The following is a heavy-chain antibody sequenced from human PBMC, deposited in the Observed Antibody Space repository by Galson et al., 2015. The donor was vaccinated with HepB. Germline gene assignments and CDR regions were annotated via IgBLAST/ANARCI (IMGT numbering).Heavy chain of an antibody. Sequence: ETLSLTCAVYGGSFSGYYWSWIRQPPGKGLEWIGGINHSGSTNYNPSLKSRVTISVDTSKNQFSLKLSSVTAADTAVYYCARGRRGWFDPWGQGTLVTVSS. J-gene: IGHJ5*02. D-gene: IGHD1-14*01. CDR1: GGSFSGYY. CDR3: ARGRRGWFDP. CDR2: INHSGST. V-gene: IGHV4-34*01.